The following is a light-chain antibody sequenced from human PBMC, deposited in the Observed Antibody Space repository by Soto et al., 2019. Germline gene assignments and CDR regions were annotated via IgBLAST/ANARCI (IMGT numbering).Light chain of an antibody. CDR1: QSVSKNH. Sequence: EIVLTQSPGTLSLSPGERATLSCRASQSVSKNHLAWYQQKPGQAPRLLIYDAFNRATGIPDRFSGSGSGTDFTLTISRLEPEDFAVYYCQQCAHSPLTFGQGTKVEIK. CDR2: DAF. J-gene: IGKJ1*01. V-gene: IGKV3-20*01. CDR3: QQCAHSPLT.